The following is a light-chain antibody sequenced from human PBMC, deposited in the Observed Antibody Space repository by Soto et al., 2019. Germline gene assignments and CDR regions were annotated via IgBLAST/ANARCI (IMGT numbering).Light chain of an antibody. Sequence: EIAMTQSPSSLSVSPGEAATLSCRASQSVWKKLAWYQQKPGQAPRLLIFAASTRATGIPARFSGSGSGTDFTLTISSLQPEDFATYFCQQAFSAEWTFGQGTKVDIK. V-gene: IGKV3-15*01. CDR2: AAS. CDR3: QQAFSAEWT. J-gene: IGKJ1*01. CDR1: QSVWKK.